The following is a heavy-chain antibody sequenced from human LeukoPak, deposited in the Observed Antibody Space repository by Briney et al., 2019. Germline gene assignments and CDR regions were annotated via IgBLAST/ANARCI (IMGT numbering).Heavy chain of an antibody. V-gene: IGHV1-8*01. J-gene: IGHJ3*02. CDR2: MNPNSGNT. D-gene: IGHD3-16*01. Sequence: ASVKVSCKASGYTFTSYDINWVRQATGQGLEWMGWMNPNSGNTGYAQKFQGRVTMTRNTSISTAYMELSSLRSEDTAVYYCARKRDSRWGRAFDIWGQGTIVTVSS. CDR1: GYTFTSYD. CDR3: ARKRDSRWGRAFDI.